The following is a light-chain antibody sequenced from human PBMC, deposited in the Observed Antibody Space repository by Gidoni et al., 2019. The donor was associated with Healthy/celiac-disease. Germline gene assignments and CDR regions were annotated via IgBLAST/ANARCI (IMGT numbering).Light chain of an antibody. V-gene: IGKV1-5*01. Sequence: DIQMTQSPSTLSASVGDRVTITCRASQSISSWLAWYQQKPGKAPKLLIYDASSLESGVPSRFGGSGSGTEFTLTISSLQLDDFATYYCQQYNSYPYTFGQGTKLEIK. J-gene: IGKJ2*01. CDR2: DAS. CDR1: QSISSW. CDR3: QQYNSYPYT.